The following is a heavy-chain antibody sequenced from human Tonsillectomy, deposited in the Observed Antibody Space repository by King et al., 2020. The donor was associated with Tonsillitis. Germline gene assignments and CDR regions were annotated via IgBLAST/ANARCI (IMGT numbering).Heavy chain of an antibody. CDR2: INPKSGGT. J-gene: IGHJ4*02. V-gene: IGHV1-2*02. D-gene: IGHD6-19*01. CDR1: GYTFTAYY. Sequence: VQLVESGAEVKKPGASGRVSCKASGYTFTAYYIHWVRQAPGQGLEWMGWINPKSGGTTYTQKFQGRVTMTRDTSISTAHMELSRLRADDTAVYYCATGGRGWYWVYWGQGTLVTVSS. CDR3: ATGGRGWYWVY.